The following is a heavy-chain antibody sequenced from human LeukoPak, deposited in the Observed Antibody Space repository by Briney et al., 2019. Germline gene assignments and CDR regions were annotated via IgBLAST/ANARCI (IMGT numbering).Heavy chain of an antibody. CDR2: TYAGGAS. D-gene: IGHD2-2*01. CDR1: GFNITKTY. J-gene: IGHJ5*02. CDR3: ARADSTKWWGLDP. V-gene: IGHV3-53*01. Sequence: GGSLRLSCAASGFNITKTYLMWARQAPGKRLEWVSVTYAGGASWYGDFVEGRFTISRDNSKNTVYLQMNGLRGDDTAIYYCARADSTKWWGLDPWGQGTLVTVAS.